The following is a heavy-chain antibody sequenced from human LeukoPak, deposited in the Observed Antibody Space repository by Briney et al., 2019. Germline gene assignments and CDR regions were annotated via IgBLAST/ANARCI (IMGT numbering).Heavy chain of an antibody. V-gene: IGHV3-30*02. J-gene: IGHJ4*02. CDR3: AALSSSWSGRVFDY. CDR1: GFTFSSYG. CDR2: IRYDGSNK. D-gene: IGHD6-13*01. Sequence: SGGSLRLSCAASGFTFSSYGMHWVRQAPGKGLEGVAFIRYDGSNKYYADSVKGRFTISRDNSKNTLYLQMNSLRAEDTAVYYCAALSSSWSGRVFDYWGQGTLVTVSS.